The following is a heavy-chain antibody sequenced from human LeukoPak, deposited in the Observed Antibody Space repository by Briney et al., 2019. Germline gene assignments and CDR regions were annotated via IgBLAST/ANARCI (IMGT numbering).Heavy chain of an antibody. D-gene: IGHD3-16*01. CDR3: ARRLGVNPPSSNWFDP. Sequence: SETLSLTCTVSVGSISSYYWSWIRQPPGKGLEWIGYIYYSGSTNYNPSLKSRVTISVDTSKNQFSLNLSSVTAADTAVYYCARRLGVNPPSSNWFDPWGQGTLVTVSS. J-gene: IGHJ5*02. CDR1: VGSISSYY. V-gene: IGHV4-59*08. CDR2: IYYSGST.